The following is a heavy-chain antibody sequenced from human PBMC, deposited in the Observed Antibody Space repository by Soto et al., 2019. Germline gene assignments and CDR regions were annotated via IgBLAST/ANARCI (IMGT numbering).Heavy chain of an antibody. V-gene: IGHV1-58*01. CDR3: AADRGPASSPGY. CDR1: GFTFTSSA. Sequence: ASVKVSCKASGFTFTSSAVQWVRQARGQRLEWIGWIVVGSGNTNYAQKFQERVTITRDMSTSTAYMELSSLRSEDTAVYYCAADRGPASSPGYWGQGPLVTLAS. J-gene: IGHJ4*02. CDR2: IVVGSGNT.